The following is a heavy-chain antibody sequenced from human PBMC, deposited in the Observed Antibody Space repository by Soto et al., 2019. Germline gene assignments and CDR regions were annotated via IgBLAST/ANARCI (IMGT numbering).Heavy chain of an antibody. J-gene: IGHJ3*02. D-gene: IGHD2-2*02. CDR1: GFTFSSYA. CDR2: ISGSGGST. CDR3: AKDREGYCSSTSCYTAFDI. Sequence: PGGSLRLSCAASGFTFSSYAMIWVRQAPGKGLEWVSAISGSGGSTYYADSVKGRFTISRDNSKNTLYLQMNSLRAEDTAVYYCAKDREGYCSSTSCYTAFDIWGQGTMVTVSS. V-gene: IGHV3-23*01.